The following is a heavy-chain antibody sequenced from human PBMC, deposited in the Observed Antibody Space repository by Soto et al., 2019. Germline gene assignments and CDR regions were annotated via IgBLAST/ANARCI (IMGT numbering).Heavy chain of an antibody. D-gene: IGHD3-10*01. CDR3: LNDASDGTSYD. CDR2: VSPTGDTV. CDR1: GFRFEQYV. Sequence: VQVVASGGGLVQPGRSLRLSCAVSGFRFEQYVMHWVRQGPGKGLECVSTVSPTGDTVAYADYVEGPFTVSRDNAKNSLYLKMNSLKGDDTDFYYCLNDASDGTSYDWGQGTLV. J-gene: IGHJ4*02. V-gene: IGHV3-9*01.